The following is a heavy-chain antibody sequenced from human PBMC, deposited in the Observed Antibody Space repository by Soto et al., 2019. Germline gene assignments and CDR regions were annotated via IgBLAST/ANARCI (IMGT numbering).Heavy chain of an antibody. V-gene: IGHV1-3*01. CDR2: INAGNGNT. J-gene: IGHJ6*02. Sequence: QVQLVQSGAEVQKPGASVKVFCKASGYTFTSYAMHWVRQAPGQRLEWMGWINAGNGNTKYSQKFQGRVTITRDTSASTAYMELSSLISEDTAVYYCARGPLLWGDVWGQGTTVTVSS. CDR3: ARGPLLWGDV. D-gene: IGHD3-10*01. CDR1: GYTFTSYA.